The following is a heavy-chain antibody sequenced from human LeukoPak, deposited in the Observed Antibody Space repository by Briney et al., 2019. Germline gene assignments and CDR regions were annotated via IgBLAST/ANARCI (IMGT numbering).Heavy chain of an antibody. CDR1: GFTFSRAW. CDR3: TTDAVKIAGGGTGLY. J-gene: IGHJ4*02. D-gene: IGHD2-15*01. CDR2: IKSRNDGGAI. V-gene: IGHV3-15*01. Sequence: GGSLRLSCAASGFTFSRAWMNWVRQAPGKGVEWVGRIKSRNDGGAIHYASPVKGRFIISRDDSNNTIYLQMNSLKREDTAVYYCTTDAVKIAGGGTGLYWGQGTLVTLSS.